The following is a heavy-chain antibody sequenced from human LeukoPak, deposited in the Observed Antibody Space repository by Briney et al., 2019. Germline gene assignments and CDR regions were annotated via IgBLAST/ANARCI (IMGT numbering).Heavy chain of an antibody. J-gene: IGHJ6*02. CDR3: AKDGTYYYDSSGPRELEYYYGMDV. CDR1: GFTFSSYG. Sequence: PGGSLRLSCAASGFTFSSYGMHWVRQAPGKGLEWVAFIRYDGSNKYYADSVKGRFTISRDNSKNTLYLQMNSLRAEDTAVYYCAKDGTYYYDSSGPRELEYYYGMDVWGQGTTVTVSS. D-gene: IGHD3-22*01. V-gene: IGHV3-30*02. CDR2: IRYDGSNK.